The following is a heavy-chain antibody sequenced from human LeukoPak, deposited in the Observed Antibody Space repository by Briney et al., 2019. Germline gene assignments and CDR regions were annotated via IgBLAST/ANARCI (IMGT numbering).Heavy chain of an antibody. V-gene: IGHV3-7*01. CDR1: GFTFSGYS. J-gene: IGHJ3*02. CDR3: ARGLQYNDAFDI. Sequence: GGSLRLSCAASGFTFSGYSMSWVRQAPGKGLEWVSNIQQDGSDKYYVDSVKGRFTISRDNAKNSLYLQMNRLRVEDTAVYFCARGLQYNDAFDIWGQGTMVAVSS. D-gene: IGHD1-1*01. CDR2: IQQDGSDK.